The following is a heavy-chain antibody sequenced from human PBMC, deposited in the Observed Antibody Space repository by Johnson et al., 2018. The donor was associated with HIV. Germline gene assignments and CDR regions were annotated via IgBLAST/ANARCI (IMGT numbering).Heavy chain of an antibody. J-gene: IGHJ3*02. Sequence: QVQLVESGGGVVQPGRSLRLSCAASGFTFSSYAMHWVRQAPGKGLEWVAVISYDGSNKYYADSVKGRFTISRDNSKTTLYLQMNSLRAEDTAVYYCAKDEFKWELLHIWGQGTMVTVSS. CDR1: GFTFSSYA. CDR2: ISYDGSNK. D-gene: IGHD1-26*01. V-gene: IGHV3-30*04. CDR3: AKDEFKWELLHI.